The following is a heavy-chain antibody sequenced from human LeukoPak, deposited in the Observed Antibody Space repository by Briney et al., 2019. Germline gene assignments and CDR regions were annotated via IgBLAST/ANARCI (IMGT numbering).Heavy chain of an antibody. J-gene: IGHJ4*02. D-gene: IGHD6-13*01. V-gene: IGHV1-18*01. Sequence: ASVKVSCKASGYTFTSYGISWVRQAPGQGLEWMGWISAYNGNTNYAQKLQGRVTMTTDTSTSTAYTELRSLRSDDTAVYYCARVIDDSSSWYADYWGQGTLVTVSS. CDR1: GYTFTSYG. CDR3: ARVIDDSSSWYADY. CDR2: ISAYNGNT.